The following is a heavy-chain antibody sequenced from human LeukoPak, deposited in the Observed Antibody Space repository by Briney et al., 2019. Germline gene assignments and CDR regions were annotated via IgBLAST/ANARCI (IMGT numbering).Heavy chain of an antibody. V-gene: IGHV3-30*03. CDR3: AREGRGGIDGYNIEDTK. D-gene: IGHD5-24*01. CDR1: GFTFSSYG. J-gene: IGHJ4*02. CDR2: ISYDGSNK. Sequence: GGSLRLSCAASGFTFSSYGMHWVRQAPGKGLEWVAVISYDGSNKYYADSVKGRFTISRDNSKNTLYLQMNSLRAEDTAVYFCAREGRGGIDGYNIEDTKWGQGTLVTVSS.